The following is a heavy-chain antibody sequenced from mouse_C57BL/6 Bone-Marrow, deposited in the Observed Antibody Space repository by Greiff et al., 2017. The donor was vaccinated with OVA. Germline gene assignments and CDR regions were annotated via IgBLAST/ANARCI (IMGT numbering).Heavy chain of an antibody. CDR1: GFNIKDYY. J-gene: IGHJ4*01. Sequence: VQLQQSGAELVRPGASVKLSCTASGFNIKDYYMHWVKQRPEQGLEWIGRIDPEDGDTEYAPKFQGQATMTADTSSNTAYLQLSSLTSEYTAVYDCTTYGYYAMDYWGQGTSVTVSS. CDR2: IDPEDGDT. V-gene: IGHV14-1*01. CDR3: TTYGYYAMDY. D-gene: IGHD1-1*02.